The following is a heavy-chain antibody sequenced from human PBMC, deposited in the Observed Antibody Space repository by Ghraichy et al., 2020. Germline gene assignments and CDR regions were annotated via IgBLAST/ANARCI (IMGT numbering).Heavy chain of an antibody. Sequence: SETLSLTCTVSGASITTSSWNWIRQIPGKGLEWIGYISNDGTTNYNPSLKSRVTISIDTSRNQFSLNLNSVTAADTAVYFCARDFASSAFGFWGQGTLVTDSS. CDR1: GASITTSS. V-gene: IGHV4-59*01. CDR2: ISNDGTT. J-gene: IGHJ4*02. CDR3: ARDFASSAFGF. D-gene: IGHD3-3*02.